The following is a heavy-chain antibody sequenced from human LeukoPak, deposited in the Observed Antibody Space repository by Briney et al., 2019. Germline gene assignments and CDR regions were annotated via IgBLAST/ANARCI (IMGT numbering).Heavy chain of an antibody. CDR1: GFTFSNYW. CDR2: IEKDGSEI. D-gene: IGHD6-19*01. V-gene: IGHV3-7*01. CDR3: AAGAGWLIDW. Sequence: GGSLRLSCAASGFTFSNYWMNWVRQAPGKGMEWVAIIEKDGSEILYVDSVKGRFTISRDNAKNSLYLQMNSVRAEDTAVYYCAAGAGWLIDWWGQGTLVTVSS. J-gene: IGHJ4*02.